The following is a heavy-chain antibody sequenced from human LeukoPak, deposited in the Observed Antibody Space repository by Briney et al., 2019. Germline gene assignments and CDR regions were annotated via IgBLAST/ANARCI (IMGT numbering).Heavy chain of an antibody. V-gene: IGHV4-39*01. J-gene: IGHJ4*02. CDR2: IFFSGST. CDR3: ARHVEIAVAGPIEY. D-gene: IGHD6-19*01. CDR1: GASISNSRDY. Sequence: KPSETLSLSCTASGASISNSRDYWGWIRQPPGKGLEWIGSIFFSGSTYYNPSLKSRAAISVDSSKNQFSLKLSSVTAADTAFYYCARHVEIAVAGPIEYWGQGTLVPVSS.